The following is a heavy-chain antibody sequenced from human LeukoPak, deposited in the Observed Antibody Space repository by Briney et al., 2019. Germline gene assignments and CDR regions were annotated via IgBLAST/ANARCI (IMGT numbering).Heavy chain of an antibody. Sequence: SETLSLTCTVSGGSISSYYWSWIRQPPGKGLEWLGYIYYSGSTNYTPSLKSRVTISVDTSKNQFSLKLSSVTAADTAVYYCARMDYYDSGGFDYWGQGTLVTVSS. CDR2: IYYSGST. CDR1: GGSISSYY. D-gene: IGHD3-22*01. V-gene: IGHV4-59*01. J-gene: IGHJ4*02. CDR3: ARMDYYDSGGFDY.